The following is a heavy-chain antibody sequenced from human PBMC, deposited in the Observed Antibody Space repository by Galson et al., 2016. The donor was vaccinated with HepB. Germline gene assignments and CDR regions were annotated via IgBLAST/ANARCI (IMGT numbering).Heavy chain of an antibody. CDR3: LADTYAFDL. Sequence: SLRLSCAASGFTLTDLWMNWVRQAPGKGLEWVANIKEDGSQKNYVDSVKGRFTISRDNDKRSLYLQVDSLRAEDTAMYYCLADTYAFDLWGQGTMVTVSS. V-gene: IGHV3-7*01. D-gene: IGHD2-15*01. CDR1: GFTLTDLW. CDR2: IKEDGSQK. J-gene: IGHJ3*01.